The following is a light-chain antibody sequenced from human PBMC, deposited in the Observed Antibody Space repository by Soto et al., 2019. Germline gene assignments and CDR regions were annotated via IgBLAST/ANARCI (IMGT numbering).Light chain of an antibody. CDR1: SSAVGSYNY. CDR2: DVS. Sequence: QSALTQPRSGSGSPGQSVTISCTGTSSAVGSYNYVSWYQQHPGKAPKLMISDVSKRPSGVPDRFSGSKSGNTASLTISGLQAEDEADYYCCSFAGSFLVFGGGIKLTVL. V-gene: IGLV2-11*01. J-gene: IGLJ3*02. CDR3: CSFAGSFLV.